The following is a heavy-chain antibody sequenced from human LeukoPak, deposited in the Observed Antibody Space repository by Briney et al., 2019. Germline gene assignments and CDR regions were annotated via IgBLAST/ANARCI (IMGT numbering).Heavy chain of an antibody. V-gene: IGHV1-24*01. Sequence: ASVKVSCKVSGYTLTELSMHWVRQAPGKGLEWMGGFDPEDGETIYAQRFQGRVTMTEDTSTDTAYMELSSLRSEDTAVYYCAAVYKSGGYSWDAWDIWRRGTRVTVST. CDR3: AAVYKSGGYSWDAWDI. CDR1: GYTLTELS. D-gene: IGHD5-18*01. J-gene: IGHJ3*02. CDR2: FDPEDGET.